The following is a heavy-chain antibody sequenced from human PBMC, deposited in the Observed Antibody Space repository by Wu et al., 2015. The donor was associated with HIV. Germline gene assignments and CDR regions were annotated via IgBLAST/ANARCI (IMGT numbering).Heavy chain of an antibody. J-gene: IGHJ5*02. CDR3: VRWVGANSAWFDP. D-gene: IGHD3-16*01. Sequence: QLVQSGPEVKKPGTSVKVSCKASGGSFSSFYISWVRQAPGQGLEWMGGIVPVFGTINYAETFQGRISITTDESTSTAYMELSRLLSEDTAVYFCVRWVGANSAWFDPWGQGTRVSVSS. CDR1: GGSFSSFY. V-gene: IGHV1-69*01. CDR2: IVPVFGTI.